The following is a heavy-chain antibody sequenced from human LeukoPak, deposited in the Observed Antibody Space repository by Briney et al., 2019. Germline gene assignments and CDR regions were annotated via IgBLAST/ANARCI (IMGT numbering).Heavy chain of an antibody. J-gene: IGHJ4*02. CDR2: INSDGSST. CDR3: AKDRALRAVGATGDY. V-gene: IGHV3-74*01. D-gene: IGHD1-26*01. CDR1: GFTFSSYW. Sequence: PGGSLRLSCAASGFTFSSYWMHWVRQAPGKGLVWVSRINSDGSSTSYADSVKGRFTISRDNAKNTLYLQMNSLRAEDTAVYYCAKDRALRAVGATGDYWGQGTLVTVSS.